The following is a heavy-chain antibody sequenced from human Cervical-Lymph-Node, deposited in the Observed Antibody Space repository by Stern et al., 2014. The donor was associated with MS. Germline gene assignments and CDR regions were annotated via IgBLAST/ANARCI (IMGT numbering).Heavy chain of an antibody. CDR1: GDSIRSGGYH. J-gene: IGHJ6*02. D-gene: IGHD3-10*01. CDR2: IYHSGVT. Sequence: QVQLQESGPGLVKPSQTLSVTCTVSGDSIRSGGYHWTWIRQHPGKGLEWIGNIYHSGVTSYNPSLQSRIVISIDSSKNQFSLNLSSVTAADTAVYYCARALGPMNHFYYYRMDLWGQGTTVTVSS. V-gene: IGHV4-31*03. CDR3: ARALGPMNHFYYYRMDL.